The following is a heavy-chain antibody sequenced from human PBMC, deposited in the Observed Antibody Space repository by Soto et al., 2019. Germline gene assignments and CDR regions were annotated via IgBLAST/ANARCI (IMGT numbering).Heavy chain of an antibody. D-gene: IGHD6-13*01. CDR3: ARELGGYSSSWIDY. CDR1: GGSISSGGYY. Sequence: QVQLQASGPGLVKPSQTLSLTCTVSGGSISSGGYYWRWIRQHPGKALEWIGYIYYSGSTYYNPSLKSRVTISVDTSKNQFSLKLSSVTAADTAVYYCARELGGYSSSWIDYWGQGTLVTVSS. CDR2: IYYSGST. J-gene: IGHJ4*02. V-gene: IGHV4-31*03.